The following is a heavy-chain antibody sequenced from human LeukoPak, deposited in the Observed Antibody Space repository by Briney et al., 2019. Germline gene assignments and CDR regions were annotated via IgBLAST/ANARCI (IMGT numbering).Heavy chain of an antibody. CDR1: GFTFSNYA. CDR3: ARFASSGWYVDY. Sequence: GGSLRLSCAASGFTFSNYAMRWVRQAPGKGLEWVSGISGSGDSTYYADSVKGRFTISRDNSKNTLYLQMNSLRAEDTAVYYCARFASSGWYVDYWGQGTLVTVSS. D-gene: IGHD6-19*01. CDR2: ISGSGDST. J-gene: IGHJ4*02. V-gene: IGHV3-23*01.